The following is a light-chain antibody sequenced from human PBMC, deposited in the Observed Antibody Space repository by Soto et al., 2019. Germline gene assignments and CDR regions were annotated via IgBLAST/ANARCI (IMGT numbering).Light chain of an antibody. V-gene: IGKV3-11*01. J-gene: IGKJ2*01. CDR3: QQYGTSLIYT. CDR1: QSVSSY. CDR2: DAS. Sequence: EIVLTQSPATLSLSPGERATLSCRASQSVSSYLAWYQQKPGQAPRLLIYDASNRATGIPARFSGSGSGTDFSLTISRLEPEDFAVYYCQQYGTSLIYTFGQGTKLEIK.